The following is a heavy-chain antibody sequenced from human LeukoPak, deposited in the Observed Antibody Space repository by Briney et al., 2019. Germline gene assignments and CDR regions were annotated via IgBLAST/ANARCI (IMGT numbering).Heavy chain of an antibody. CDR1: GGTFSSYA. CDR2: IIPIFGTA. J-gene: IGHJ4*02. Sequence: ASVKVSCKASGGTFSSYAISWVRQAPGQGLEWMGRIIPIFGTANYAQKFQGRVTITTDESTSTAYMELSSLRSEDTAMYYCARDGYSSGWIHWGQGTLVTVSS. D-gene: IGHD6-19*01. CDR3: ARDGYSSGWIH. V-gene: IGHV1-69*05.